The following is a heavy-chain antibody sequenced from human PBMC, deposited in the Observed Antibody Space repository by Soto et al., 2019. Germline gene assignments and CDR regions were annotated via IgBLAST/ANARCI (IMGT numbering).Heavy chain of an antibody. J-gene: IGHJ4*02. CDR2: IIPIFGTA. V-gene: IGHV1-69*01. Sequence: PVKGSCKTAGDTYSSYVISWGRQAPGQGLEWMGGIIPIFGTANYAQKFQGRVTITADESTSTAYMELSSLRSEDTAVYYCARDHQYDSSGASFDYWGQGTLVTVA. CDR1: GDTYSSYV. CDR3: ARDHQYDSSGASFDY. D-gene: IGHD3-22*01.